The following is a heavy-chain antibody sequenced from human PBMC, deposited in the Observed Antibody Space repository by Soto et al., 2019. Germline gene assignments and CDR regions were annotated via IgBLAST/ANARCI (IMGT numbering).Heavy chain of an antibody. V-gene: IGHV3-23*01. D-gene: IGHD3-10*01. CDR1: GFTFSSYA. CDR2: ISGGGANT. J-gene: IGHJ4*02. Sequence: VQLLESGGGLVQPGGSLRLSCAASGFTFSSYAMNWVRQAPGKGLEWVSTISGGGANTYYADSVKGRFTISRDNSRNTLSLQMNSLRAEDSAVYYCSKDSGFYASGSYGRHWGQGTLVTVSS. CDR3: SKDSGFYASGSYGRH.